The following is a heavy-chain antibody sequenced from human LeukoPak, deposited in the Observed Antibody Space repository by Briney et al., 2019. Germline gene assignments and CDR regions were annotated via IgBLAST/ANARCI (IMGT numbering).Heavy chain of an antibody. V-gene: IGHV3-23*01. Sequence: GGSLRLSCAASGFTFSSYAMSCVRQAPGKGLEWVSAISGSGGSTYYADSVKGRFTISRDNSKNTLYLQMNSLRAEDTAVYYCAKDLYSGYDFGYDYWGQGTLVTVSS. CDR3: AKDLYSGYDFGYDY. CDR1: GFTFSSYA. J-gene: IGHJ4*02. CDR2: ISGSGGST. D-gene: IGHD5-12*01.